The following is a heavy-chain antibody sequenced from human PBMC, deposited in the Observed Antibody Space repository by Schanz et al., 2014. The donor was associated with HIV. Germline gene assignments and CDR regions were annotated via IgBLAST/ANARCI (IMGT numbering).Heavy chain of an antibody. V-gene: IGHV3-30-3*02. D-gene: IGHD3-10*01. CDR2: ISHDGYNK. CDR1: GFTFSNYA. CDR3: AKCPTMVRGTGMDV. Sequence: QVQLVESGGGVVQPGRSLRLSCAASGFTFSNYAIHWARQAPGKGLEWVAVISHDGYNKYYADSVKGRFTISRDNSKNTLYLQMNRLRAEDTAVYYCAKCPTMVRGTGMDVWGQGTTVTVSS. J-gene: IGHJ6*02.